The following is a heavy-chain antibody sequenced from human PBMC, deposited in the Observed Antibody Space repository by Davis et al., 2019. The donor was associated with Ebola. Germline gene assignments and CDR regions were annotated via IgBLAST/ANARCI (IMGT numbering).Heavy chain of an antibody. Sequence: GESLKISCKGSGYNFITYWIGWVRQMPGKGLEWMGIIYPADSDTRYSPSFQGQVTFSADRSISTAFLQWSSLKASDTALYYCARLNDYYDTSGPATFSDSWGQGTLVTVSS. CDR2: IYPADSDT. J-gene: IGHJ4*02. CDR3: ARLNDYYDTSGPATFSDS. D-gene: IGHD3-22*01. CDR1: GYNFITYW. V-gene: IGHV5-51*01.